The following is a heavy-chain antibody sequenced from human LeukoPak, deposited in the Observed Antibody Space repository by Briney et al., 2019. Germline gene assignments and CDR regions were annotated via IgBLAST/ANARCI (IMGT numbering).Heavy chain of an antibody. J-gene: IGHJ3*01. CDR3: ARRIIRAEAYDAFDL. Sequence: GGSLRLSCAASGFTFSSYAFHWVRQAPGKGLEWVAVITFDGNSKNYAESVKGRFTISRDNSKKTLCLQLNTPRVDDTAIYYCARRIIRAEAYDAFDLWGQGTLVTVSS. CDR2: ITFDGNSK. CDR1: GFTFSSYA. D-gene: IGHD2-15*01. V-gene: IGHV3-30*04.